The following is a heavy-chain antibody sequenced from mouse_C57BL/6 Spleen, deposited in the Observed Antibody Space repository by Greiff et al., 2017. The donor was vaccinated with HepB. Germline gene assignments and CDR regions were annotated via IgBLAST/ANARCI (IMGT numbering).Heavy chain of an antibody. CDR2: ISSGGDYI. D-gene: IGHD1-1*01. J-gene: IGHJ3*01. Sequence: EVQGVESGEGLVKPGGSLKLSCAASGFTFSSYAMSWVRQTPEKRLEWVAYISSGGDYIYYADTVKGRFTISRDNARNTLYLQMSSLKSEDTAMYYCTRDGAVVAEDWFAYWGQGTLVTVSA. CDR3: TRDGAVVAEDWFAY. V-gene: IGHV5-9-1*02. CDR1: GFTFSSYA.